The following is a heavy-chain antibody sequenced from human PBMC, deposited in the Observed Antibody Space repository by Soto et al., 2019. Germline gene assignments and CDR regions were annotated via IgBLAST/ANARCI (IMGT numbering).Heavy chain of an antibody. J-gene: IGHJ4*01. CDR2: INAGNGNT. D-gene: IGHD2-2*01. CDR1: GYTFTTYA. V-gene: IGHV1-3*01. CDR3: ARAGGGYCSGSSWLFDY. Sequence: ASVKVSCKASGYTFTTYAIHWVRQAPGQRLEWMGSINAGNGNTKYLQRFQGRVTITRDTSASTAYMELSSLGSEDTAVYFCARAGGGYCSGSSWLFDYWGHGTLVTVSS.